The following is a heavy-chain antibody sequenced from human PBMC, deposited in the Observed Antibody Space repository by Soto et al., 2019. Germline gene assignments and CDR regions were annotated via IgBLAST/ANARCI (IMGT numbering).Heavy chain of an antibody. CDR2: VTASGRTT. J-gene: IGHJ4*02. D-gene: IGHD6-19*01. Sequence: EVQLLESGGGLVQPGGSLRLSCAGTGFTFITYAMNWVRQAPGKGLEWGSTVTASGRTTYYSDSVEGRFTISRDNSKNTVYLEMSSLRVNDTAVYYCAKAMMKQSDLEGIDYWGQGPLVTVSS. V-gene: IGHV3-23*01. CDR3: AKAMMKQSDLEGIDY. CDR1: GFTFITYA.